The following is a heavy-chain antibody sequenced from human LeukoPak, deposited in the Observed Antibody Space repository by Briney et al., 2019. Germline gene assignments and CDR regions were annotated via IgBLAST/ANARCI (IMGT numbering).Heavy chain of an antibody. CDR1: GFTFSDYY. Sequence: KPGGSLRLSCAASGFTFSDYYMTWIRQAPGKGLEWVSYITSSDSTIYYADSVKGRFTISRDNVKSSLYLQMNSLRAEDTAVYYCARRGAYYFDYWGQGTLVTVSS. D-gene: IGHD3-10*01. CDR2: ITSSDSTI. CDR3: ARRGAYYFDY. J-gene: IGHJ4*02. V-gene: IGHV3-11*01.